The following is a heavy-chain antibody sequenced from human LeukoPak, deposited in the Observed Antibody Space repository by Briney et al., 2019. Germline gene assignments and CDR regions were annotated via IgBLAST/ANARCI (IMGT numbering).Heavy chain of an antibody. CDR2: FDPEDGET. CDR3: ATFRVRCYYDSSGYYWAFDY. V-gene: IGHV1-24*01. J-gene: IGHJ4*02. CDR1: GYTLTELS. D-gene: IGHD3-22*01. Sequence: GASVKVSCKVSGYTLTELSMHWVRQAPGKGLEWMGGFDPEDGETIYAQKFQGRVTMTEDTSTDTAYMELSSLRSEDTAVYYCATFRVRCYYDSSGYYWAFDYWGQGTLVTVSS.